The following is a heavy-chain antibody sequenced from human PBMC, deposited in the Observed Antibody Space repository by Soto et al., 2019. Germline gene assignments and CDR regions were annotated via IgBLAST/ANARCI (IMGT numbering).Heavy chain of an antibody. V-gene: IGHV1-58*02. Sequence: ASVKVSCKASGFTFTSSAMQWVRQARGQRLEWIGWIVVGSGNTNYAQKFQERVTITRDMSTSTAYMELSSLRSEDTAVYYCAANLPLTGTTREDAFDIWGQGTMVTVSS. J-gene: IGHJ3*02. CDR2: IVVGSGNT. CDR1: GFTFTSSA. CDR3: AANLPLTGTTREDAFDI. D-gene: IGHD1-20*01.